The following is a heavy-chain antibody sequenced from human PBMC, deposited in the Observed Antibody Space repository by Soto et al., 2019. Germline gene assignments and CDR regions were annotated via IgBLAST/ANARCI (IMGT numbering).Heavy chain of an antibody. J-gene: IGHJ4*02. CDR1: GYTFTKYA. CDR2: INTANGDT. D-gene: IGHD5-12*01. Sequence: QVQLVQSGAGVKNPGASVKVSCKASGYTFTKYAMHWVRQAPGQRLEWMGWINTANGDTRYSQKFQGRVTITRDTSASTAYMDLSSLRSEDTAVYYCARGFLGGYSCALTWGQGTPVTVSS. CDR3: ARGFLGGYSCALT. V-gene: IGHV1-3*04.